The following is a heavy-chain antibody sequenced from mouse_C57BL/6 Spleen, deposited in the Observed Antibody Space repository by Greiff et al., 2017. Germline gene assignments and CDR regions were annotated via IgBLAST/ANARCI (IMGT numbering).Heavy chain of an antibody. D-gene: IGHD2-4*01. CDR3: ERHEHYDSWFAY. CDR2: FYPGSGSI. CDR1: GYTFTEYT. J-gene: IGHJ3*01. Sequence: QVQLKESGAELVKPGASVKLSCKASGYTFTEYTIHWVKQRSGQGLEWIGWFYPGSGSIKYNEKFKDKATLTADKSSSTVYMALSRLTSEDSAGDFCERHEHYDSWFAYWGQGTLVTVSA. V-gene: IGHV1-62-2*01.